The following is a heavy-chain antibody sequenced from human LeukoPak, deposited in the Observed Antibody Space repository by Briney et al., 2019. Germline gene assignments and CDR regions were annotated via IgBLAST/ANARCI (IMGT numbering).Heavy chain of an antibody. V-gene: IGHV4-59*01. CDR1: GGSISSYY. CDR2: IYYSGST. Sequence: SETLSLTCTVSGGSISSYYWSWIRQPPGKGLEWIGYIYYSGSTSYNLSLKSRVTISVDTSKNQFSLKLSSVTAADTAVYYCARDSLRDAFDIWGQGTMVTVSS. CDR3: ARDSLRDAFDI. J-gene: IGHJ3*02.